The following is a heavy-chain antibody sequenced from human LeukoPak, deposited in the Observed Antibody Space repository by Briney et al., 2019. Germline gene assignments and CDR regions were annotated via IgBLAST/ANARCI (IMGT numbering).Heavy chain of an antibody. CDR3: AKDPYCGGDCHAV. CDR2: IYSGGFT. V-gene: IGHV3-66*01. Sequence: GGSLRLSCAASGFSVSNNFMTWVRQAPGKGLEWVSVIYSGGFTYYADSVKGRFTISRDNSKNTLYLQMNSLRAEDTAVYYCAKDPYCGGDCHAVWGQGTLVTVSS. CDR1: GFSVSNNF. D-gene: IGHD2-21*01. J-gene: IGHJ4*02.